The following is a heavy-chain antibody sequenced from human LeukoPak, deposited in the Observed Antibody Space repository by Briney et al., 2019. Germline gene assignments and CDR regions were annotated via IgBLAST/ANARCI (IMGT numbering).Heavy chain of an antibody. CDR1: GFTFSSYG. CDR3: AKPRTVTTSEDAFDI. Sequence: GGSLRLSCAASGFTFSSYGMHWVRQAPGKGLELVAVISYDGSNKYYADSVKGRFTISRDNSKNTLYLQMNSLRAEDTAVYYCAKPRTVTTSEDAFDIWGQGTMVTVSS. CDR2: ISYDGSNK. J-gene: IGHJ3*02. V-gene: IGHV3-30*18. D-gene: IGHD4-17*01.